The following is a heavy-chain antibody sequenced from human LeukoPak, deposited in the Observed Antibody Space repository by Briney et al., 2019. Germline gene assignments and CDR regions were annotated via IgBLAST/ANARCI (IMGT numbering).Heavy chain of an antibody. D-gene: IGHD1-14*01. CDR2: IKQDGSEK. CDR3: ARFRGRNLYYYYYYMDV. CDR1: GFTFSSYW. V-gene: IGHV3-7*01. Sequence: PGGSLRLSCAASGFTFSSYWMSWVRQAPGKGLEWVANIKQDGSEKYYVDSVKGRFTISRDNAKNSLYLQMNSLRAEDTAVYYCARFRGRNLYYYYYYMDVWGKGTTVTVSS. J-gene: IGHJ6*03.